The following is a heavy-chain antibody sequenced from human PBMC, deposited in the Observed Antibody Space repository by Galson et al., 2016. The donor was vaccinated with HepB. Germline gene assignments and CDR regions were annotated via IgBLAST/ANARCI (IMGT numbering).Heavy chain of an antibody. D-gene: IGHD3-9*01. Sequence: SLRLSCAASGFTFSRYWMHWVRQVPGKGLVWVSRINSDGSSRNYADSVKGRFTISRDNAESTSYLQMNSLRVEDTALYYCAVSMGGAFDWYDYLDYWGQETLVAVTS. J-gene: IGHJ4*02. CDR2: INSDGSSR. V-gene: IGHV3-74*01. CDR3: AVSMGGAFDWYDYLDY. CDR1: GFTFSRYW.